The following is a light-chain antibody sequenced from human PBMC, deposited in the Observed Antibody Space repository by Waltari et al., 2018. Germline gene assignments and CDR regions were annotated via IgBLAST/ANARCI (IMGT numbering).Light chain of an antibody. CDR1: QNILYSSNNKNY. J-gene: IGKJ2*01. CDR2: WAS. Sequence: INCKSSQNILYSSNNKNYLAWYQQKPGQPPKLLIYWASTRESGVPDRFSGSGSGTDFTLTISSLQAEDVAVYYCHQYYSAPFAFGQGTKLEIK. V-gene: IGKV4-1*01. CDR3: HQYYSAPFA.